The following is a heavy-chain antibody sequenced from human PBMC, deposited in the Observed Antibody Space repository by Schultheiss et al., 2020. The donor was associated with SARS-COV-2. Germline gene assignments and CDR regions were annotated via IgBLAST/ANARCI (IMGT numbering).Heavy chain of an antibody. J-gene: IGHJ6*02. V-gene: IGHV3-30*03. CDR2: ISYDGSNK. Sequence: GESLKISCAASGFTFSSYGMHWVRQAPGKGLEWVAVISYDGSNKYYADSVKGRFTISRDNSKNTLYLQMNSLRAEDTAVYYCARVVEQLILGGGMDVWGQGTTVTVAS. CDR3: ARVVEQLILGGGMDV. CDR1: GFTFSSYG. D-gene: IGHD6-13*01.